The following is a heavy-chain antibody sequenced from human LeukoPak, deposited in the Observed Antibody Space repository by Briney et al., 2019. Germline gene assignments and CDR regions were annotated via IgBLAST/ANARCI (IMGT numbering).Heavy chain of an antibody. J-gene: IGHJ4*02. D-gene: IGHD2-2*01. CDR1: GFTVSSNY. V-gene: IGHV3-53*05. CDR3: AKAGYCSSTSCAFDY. CDR2: IYSGGST. Sequence: PGGSLRLSCAASGFTVSSNYMSWVRQAPGKGLEWVSVIYSGGSTYYADSVKGRFTISRDNSKNTLYLQMNSLRAEDTALYYCAKAGYCSSTSCAFDYWGQGTLVTVSS.